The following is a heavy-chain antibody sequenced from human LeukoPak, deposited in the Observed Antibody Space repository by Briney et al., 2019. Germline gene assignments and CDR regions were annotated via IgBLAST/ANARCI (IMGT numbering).Heavy chain of an antibody. D-gene: IGHD1-20*01. CDR2: IYHSGST. CDR1: GYSISSGYY. Sequence: SETLSLTCTVSGYSISSGYYWGWIRQPPGKGLEWIGSIYHSGSTYYNPSLKSRVTISVDTSKNQFSLKLSSVTAADTAVYYCARSGNWNLYYYYYYYMDVWGKGTTVTVSS. J-gene: IGHJ6*03. CDR3: ARSGNWNLYYYYYYYMDV. V-gene: IGHV4-38-2*02.